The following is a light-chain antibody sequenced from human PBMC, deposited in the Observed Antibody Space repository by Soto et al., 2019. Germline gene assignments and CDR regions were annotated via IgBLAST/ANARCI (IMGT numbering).Light chain of an antibody. CDR3: QQRSTWPLT. V-gene: IGKV3-11*01. J-gene: IGKJ4*01. Sequence: EIVLTQSPATLSLSPGERATLSRRASQSVSSYLAWYQQKPGQAPRLLIYDASNRATGIPARFSGSGSGTDFTLTISSLEPEDFAVYYCQQRSTWPLTLGGGTKVEIK. CDR1: QSVSSY. CDR2: DAS.